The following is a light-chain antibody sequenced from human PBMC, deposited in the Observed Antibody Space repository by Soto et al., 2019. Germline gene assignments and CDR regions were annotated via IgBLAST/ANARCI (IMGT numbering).Light chain of an antibody. CDR1: QSIRSW. Sequence: DIQMTQSPSTLSASVGDRVTITCRASQSIRSWLAWYQQKPGKAPKLLVYKASSLESGVPSRFSGSGSGTDFTLKISRVEAEDVGVYYCMQALQTPWTFGQGTKVEIK. CDR3: MQALQTPWT. CDR2: KAS. V-gene: IGKV1-5*03. J-gene: IGKJ1*01.